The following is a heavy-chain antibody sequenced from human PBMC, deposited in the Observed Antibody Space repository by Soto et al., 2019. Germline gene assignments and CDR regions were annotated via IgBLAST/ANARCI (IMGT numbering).Heavy chain of an antibody. D-gene: IGHD2-15*01. CDR1: GYTFTSYA. CDR2: INAGNGNT. J-gene: IGHJ4*02. Sequence: ASVKVSCKASGYTFTSYAMHWVRQAPGQRLEWMGWINAGNGNTKYSQKFQGRVTITRDTSASTAYMEPSSLRSEDTAVYYCARSFGGPATFDYWGQGTLVTVSS. V-gene: IGHV1-3*01. CDR3: ARSFGGPATFDY.